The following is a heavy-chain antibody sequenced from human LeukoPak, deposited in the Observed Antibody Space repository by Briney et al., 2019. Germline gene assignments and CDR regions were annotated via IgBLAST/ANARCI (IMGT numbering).Heavy chain of an antibody. CDR3: VHRPEYGSGDFPFEH. V-gene: IGHV3-23*01. CDR2: IRHSDVNT. Sequence: PGGSLRLSCAASGFSFSTYGTNWLMSWVRQSPGKGLKWVSTIRHSDVNTYYTDSVKGRFTISRDNSKNTVFLQMNSLRAEDTAVYYCVHRPEYGSGDFPFEHWGQGALVTVAA. CDR1: GFSFSTYG. D-gene: IGHD2-15*01. J-gene: IGHJ4*02.